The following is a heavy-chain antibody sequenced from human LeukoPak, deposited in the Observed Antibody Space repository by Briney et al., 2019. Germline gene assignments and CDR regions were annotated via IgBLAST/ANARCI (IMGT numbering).Heavy chain of an antibody. J-gene: IGHJ4*02. CDR3: TRDRGYDTFDY. Sequence: GGSLRLSCAASGFTFRSFWMSWVRQAPGKGLEWVANIKEDGSDKNYVDSVKGRFTISRDNTKSSVFLQMNSLRDVDTAVYFCTRDRGYDTFDYWGQGTLVTVSS. D-gene: IGHD5-12*01. V-gene: IGHV3-7*01. CDR2: IKEDGSDK. CDR1: GFTFRSFW.